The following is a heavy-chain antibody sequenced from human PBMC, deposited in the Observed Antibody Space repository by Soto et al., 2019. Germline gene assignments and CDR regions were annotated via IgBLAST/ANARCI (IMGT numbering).Heavy chain of an antibody. Sequence: VGSHRLSSTASGFTCISYSMNWVRQAPGKGLEWVSYISSSSSTIYYADSVKGRFTISRDNAKNSLYLQMNSLRAEETAGYYCAREPQIWFGEPEDGGQGTMVPVPS. J-gene: IGHJ3*01. V-gene: IGHV3-48*01. CDR2: ISSSSSTI. CDR3: AREPQIWFGEPED. D-gene: IGHD3-10*01. CDR1: GFTCISYS.